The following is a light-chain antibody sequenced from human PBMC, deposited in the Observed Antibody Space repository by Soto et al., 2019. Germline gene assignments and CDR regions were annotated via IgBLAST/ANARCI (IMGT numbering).Light chain of an antibody. V-gene: IGKV1-5*01. Sequence: DIQMTQSLSTLSSCVADRLTITWRASQSISRWLAWYKQKPGKAPKFLIYHASSSESGVPSRFSGSGSGTEFTLTISSLKPDDFATYYCQQYNSYSTFGQGTKVDIK. CDR1: QSISRW. CDR2: HAS. CDR3: QQYNSYST. J-gene: IGKJ1*01.